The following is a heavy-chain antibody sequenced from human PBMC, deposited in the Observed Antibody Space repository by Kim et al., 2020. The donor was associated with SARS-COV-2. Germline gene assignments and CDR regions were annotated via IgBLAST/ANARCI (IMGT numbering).Heavy chain of an antibody. Sequence: ASVKVSCRTSGYTFTAYFVHWVRQVPGQGLQWMGRINPNTGDAYIAETFQGRVFMTRSTSTRTVNMQMISVTSDDTAVYYCAREAVVMAAIQDGFDFWG. CDR3: AREAVVMAAIQDGFDF. CDR1: GYTFTAYF. J-gene: IGHJ3*01. V-gene: IGHV1-2*06. CDR2: INPNTGDA. D-gene: IGHD2-21*01.